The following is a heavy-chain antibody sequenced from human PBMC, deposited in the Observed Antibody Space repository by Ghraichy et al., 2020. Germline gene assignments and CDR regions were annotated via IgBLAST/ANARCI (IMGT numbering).Heavy chain of an antibody. D-gene: IGHD3-10*01. Sequence: GGSLRLSCAASGFTFSSYAMSWVRQAPGKGLEWVLAISGSGGSTYYADSVKGRFTISRDNSKNTLYLQMNSLRAEDTAVYYCAKGVGYYGSGSSSRNLFDYWGQGTLVTVSS. V-gene: IGHV3-23*01. CDR2: ISGSGGST. J-gene: IGHJ4*02. CDR1: GFTFSSYA. CDR3: AKGVGYYGSGSSSRNLFDY.